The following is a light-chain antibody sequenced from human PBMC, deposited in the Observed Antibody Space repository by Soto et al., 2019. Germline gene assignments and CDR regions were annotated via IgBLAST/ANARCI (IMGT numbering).Light chain of an antibody. J-gene: IGKJ1*01. CDR1: QTVSSTY. CDR3: QQYAASPWT. V-gene: IGKV3-20*01. Sequence: EIVLTQSPGTLSLSAGERATLSCRASQTVSSTYLAWYQQKPGQAPRLLIYGASSRATAIPDRFSGSGSGTDFTLTISRLEPEDFAVYYCQQYAASPWTFGQGTKVEI. CDR2: GAS.